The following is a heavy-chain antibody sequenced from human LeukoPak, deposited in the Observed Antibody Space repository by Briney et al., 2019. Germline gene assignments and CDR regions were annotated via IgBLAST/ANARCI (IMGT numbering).Heavy chain of an antibody. V-gene: IGHV3-69-1*01. CDR1: GFTFSSYA. Sequence: GGSLRLSCAASGFTFSSYAMAWVRQAPGKELEWVSTVVDPGATFYADSVKGRFTISRDNAKNSVYLHMDSLRAEDTAVYYCARAANLGWGIVVVTAIYDYWGQGTLVTVSS. CDR2: VVDPGAT. J-gene: IGHJ4*02. CDR3: ARAANLGWGIVVVTAIYDY. D-gene: IGHD2-21*02.